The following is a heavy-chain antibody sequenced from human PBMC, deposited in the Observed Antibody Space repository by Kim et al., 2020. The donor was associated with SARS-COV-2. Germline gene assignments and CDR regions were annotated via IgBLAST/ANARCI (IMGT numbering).Heavy chain of an antibody. Sequence: GGSLRLSCAASGFTFDDYAMHWVRQAPGKGLEWVSGMSWNSGSIGYVDSVKGRFTISRDNAKNSLYLQMNSLRAEDTALYYCAKDSGMVREDYGMDVWGHGTKVT. J-gene: IGHJ6*02. CDR2: MSWNSGSI. CDR1: GFTFDDYA. CDR3: AKDSGMVREDYGMDV. V-gene: IGHV3-9*01. D-gene: IGHD3-10*01.